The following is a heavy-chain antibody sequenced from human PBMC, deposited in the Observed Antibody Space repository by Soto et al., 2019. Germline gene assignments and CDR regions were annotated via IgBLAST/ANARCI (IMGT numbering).Heavy chain of an antibody. D-gene: IGHD1-26*01. J-gene: IGHJ4*02. CDR1: GFTFSFCA. CDR2: TRGSGGDT. Sequence: EVQLLESGGGLVQPGGSLRLSCAASGFTFSFCAMNWVRQAPGKGLEWVSSTRGSGGDTYYADSVRGRFTISRDNSKNTLYLQRNSLSVEDKAVYYCVKGHSHSYYYFDYWGQGTLVTVSS. CDR3: VKGHSHSYYYFDY. V-gene: IGHV3-23*01.